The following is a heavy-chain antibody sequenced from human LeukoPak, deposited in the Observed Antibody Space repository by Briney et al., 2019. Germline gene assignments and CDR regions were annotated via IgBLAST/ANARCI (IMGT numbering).Heavy chain of an antibody. CDR1: GGSVSDYY. CDR3: ASLWFGELLY. CDR2: IYHTGST. Sequence: SETLSLTCTISGGSVSDYYWSWIRQSPGKGLEWIGYIYHTGSTSYSPSLKSRVTISVDTSKNQFSLKLSSVTAADTAVYYCASLWFGELLYWGQGTLVTVSS. J-gene: IGHJ4*02. V-gene: IGHV4-59*02. D-gene: IGHD3-10*01.